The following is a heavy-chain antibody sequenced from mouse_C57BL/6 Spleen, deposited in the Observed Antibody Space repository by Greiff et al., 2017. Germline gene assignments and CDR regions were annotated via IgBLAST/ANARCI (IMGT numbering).Heavy chain of an antibody. Sequence: VQLQQPGAGLVRPGSSVKLSCKASGYTFTSYWMHWVKQRPIQGLEWIGNIDPSDSETHYNQKFKDKATLTVDKSSSTAYMQLSSLTSEDSAVYYCARVSFTTVVDLLFDYWGQGTTLTVSS. D-gene: IGHD1-1*01. J-gene: IGHJ2*01. V-gene: IGHV1-52*01. CDR3: ARVSFTTVVDLLFDY. CDR2: IDPSDSET. CDR1: GYTFTSYW.